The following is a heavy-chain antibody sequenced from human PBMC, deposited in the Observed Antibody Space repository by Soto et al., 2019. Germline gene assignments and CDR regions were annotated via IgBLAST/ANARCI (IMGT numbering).Heavy chain of an antibody. J-gene: IGHJ6*02. Sequence: QVPLVESGGGVVQPGRSLRLSCAASGFTFSNYGIHWVRQAPGKGLEWVALISHDGGTEYYADSAKGRFTVSRDNAKNTVHLQMNSLSPEDTALYSCAKDLVVVTEAGMDVWGQGTTVIVSS. CDR1: GFTFSNYG. V-gene: IGHV3-30*18. CDR2: ISHDGGTE. D-gene: IGHD2-21*02. CDR3: AKDLVVVTEAGMDV.